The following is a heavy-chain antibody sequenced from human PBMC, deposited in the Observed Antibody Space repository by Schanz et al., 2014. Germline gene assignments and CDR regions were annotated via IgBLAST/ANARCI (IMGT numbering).Heavy chain of an antibody. CDR2: ISRDGTTS. Sequence: VQLVESGGGFVQPGGSLRLSCAVSGFTVNTNYMSWVRQAPGKGLEWLSYISRDGTTSYYADSVKGRFTISRDNAKNSRYLEMTSLRGEDTAVYYCARENLNWEAFDIWGQGTVVTVSS. J-gene: IGHJ3*02. CDR3: ARENLNWEAFDI. CDR1: GFTVNTNY. V-gene: IGHV3-11*01. D-gene: IGHD7-27*01.